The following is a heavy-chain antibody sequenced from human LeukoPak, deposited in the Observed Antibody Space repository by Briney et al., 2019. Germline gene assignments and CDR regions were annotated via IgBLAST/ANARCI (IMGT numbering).Heavy chain of an antibody. V-gene: IGHV4-39*01. CDR1: GGSISSSSYY. CDR3: ARHLSPTVLRYFDWLPRAPLGYYFDY. J-gene: IGHJ4*02. D-gene: IGHD3-9*01. Sequence: PSETLSLTCTVSGGSISSSSYYWGWIRQPPGKGLEWIGSIYYSGSTYYNPSLKSRVTISVDTSKNQFSLKLSSVTAADTAVYYCARHLSPTVLRYFDWLPRAPLGYYFDYWGQGTLVTVSS. CDR2: IYYSGST.